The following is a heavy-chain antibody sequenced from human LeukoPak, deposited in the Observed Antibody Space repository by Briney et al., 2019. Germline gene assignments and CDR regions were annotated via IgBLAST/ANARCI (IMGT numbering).Heavy chain of an antibody. V-gene: IGHV3-33*01. CDR2: IWYDGSKK. CDR3: ARDRGKGKYFDY. D-gene: IGHD3-10*01. J-gene: IGHJ4*02. CDR1: GFAFPTYG. Sequence: GGSLRLSCAASGFAFPTYGMHWVRQAPGKGLEWVAVIWYDGSKKYYADSVKGRFTISRDNSKNTLYLQMNSLRGEVTAVYYCARDRGKGKYFDYWGQGTLVTVSS.